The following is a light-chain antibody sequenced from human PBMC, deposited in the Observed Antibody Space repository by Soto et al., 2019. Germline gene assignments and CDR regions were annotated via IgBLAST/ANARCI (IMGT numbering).Light chain of an antibody. CDR2: GVS. Sequence: QSALTQPASVSGSPGQSITISCTGTSSDVGGYNYVSWYQQYPGKAPKLMIFGVSDRPSGVSNRFSGSKSGTTASLTISGLQADDEDDYYCSSYKTSSTVVVFGGGTKVTVL. V-gene: IGLV2-14*01. CDR1: SSDVGGYNY. J-gene: IGLJ2*01. CDR3: SSYKTSSTVVV.